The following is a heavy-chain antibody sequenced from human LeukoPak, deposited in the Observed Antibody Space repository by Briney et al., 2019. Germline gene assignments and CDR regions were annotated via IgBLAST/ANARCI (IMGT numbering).Heavy chain of an antibody. CDR2: INHSGST. J-gene: IGHJ3*02. CDR1: GGPFSGYY. CDR3: AREEPWVTMIGHLGAFDI. D-gene: IGHD3-22*01. V-gene: IGHV4-34*01. Sequence: SETLSLTCAVYGGPFSGYYWSWLREPPGKGLEWIGEINHSGSTNYNTPLKSRGTISVDTSKNQFSLKLSSVTAADTAVYYCAREEPWVTMIGHLGAFDIWGQGTMVTVSS.